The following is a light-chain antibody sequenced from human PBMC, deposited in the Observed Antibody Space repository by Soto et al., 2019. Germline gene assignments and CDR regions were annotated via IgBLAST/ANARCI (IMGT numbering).Light chain of an antibody. Sequence: QSALTQPASVSGSPGQSITISCTGTSSDVGGYNYVSWYQQYPGKAPKLMIYDVDTRPSGVSNRFSGSKSGNTASLTISGLQADDEADYYCSSYTNSNTLVFRSGTKVTVL. CDR2: DVD. CDR3: SSYTNSNTLV. CDR1: SSDVGGYNY. J-gene: IGLJ1*01. V-gene: IGLV2-14*01.